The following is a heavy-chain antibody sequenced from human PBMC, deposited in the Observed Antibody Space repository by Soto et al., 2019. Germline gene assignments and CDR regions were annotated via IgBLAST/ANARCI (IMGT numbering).Heavy chain of an antibody. CDR2: ISAYSGNT. J-gene: IGHJ5*02. V-gene: IGHV1-18*04. Sequence: QVQLVQSGAEVKKPGASVKVSCKASGYTFTNYGISWVRQAPGQGLEWMGWISAYSGNTNYAQKFQDRVTMTTATSTSTSYMELRSLRSAATAVYYCARPILEHYYESSAYFIPGWLDAWGQGNLVSVSS. CDR1: GYTFTNYG. D-gene: IGHD3-22*01. CDR3: ARPILEHYYESSAYFIPGWLDA.